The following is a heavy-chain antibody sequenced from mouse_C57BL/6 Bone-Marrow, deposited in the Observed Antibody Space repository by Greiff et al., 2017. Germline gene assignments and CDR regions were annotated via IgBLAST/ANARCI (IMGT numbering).Heavy chain of an antibody. CDR3: TTMMFDY. CDR2: IDPENGDT. Sequence: EVQLQQSGAELVRPGASVKLSCTASGFNFKDDYMHWVKQRPEQGLEWIGWIDPENGDTEYASKFQGKATITADTSSNTAYLQLSSLTSEDTAVYYCTTMMFDYWGQGTTLTVSS. CDR1: GFNFKDDY. V-gene: IGHV14-4*01. J-gene: IGHJ2*01. D-gene: IGHD2-3*01.